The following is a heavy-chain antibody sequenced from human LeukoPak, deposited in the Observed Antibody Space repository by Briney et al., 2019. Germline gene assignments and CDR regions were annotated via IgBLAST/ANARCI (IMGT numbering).Heavy chain of an antibody. CDR3: ARDGHAYGRGSPHY. CDR1: GFIFSDYY. V-gene: IGHV3-11*01. Sequence: PGGSLRLSCAASGFIFSDYYMSWIRQAPGKGLEWVSYISSSGSTKYYADSVKGRFTISRDNAKNSYLQMNSLRAEDTAVYYCARDGHAYGRGSPHYWGQGTLVTVSS. CDR2: ISSSGSTK. D-gene: IGHD3-10*01. J-gene: IGHJ4*02.